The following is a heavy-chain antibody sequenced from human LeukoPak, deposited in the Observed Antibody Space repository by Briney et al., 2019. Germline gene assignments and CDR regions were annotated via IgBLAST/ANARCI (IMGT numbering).Heavy chain of an antibody. CDR1: GFTFSSYS. CDR2: ISSSSSYI. J-gene: IGHJ4*02. V-gene: IGHV3-21*01. CDR3: ARGHYYDSSAYYD. Sequence: GGSLRLSCAASGFTFSSYSMNWVRQAPGKGLEWVSSISSSSSYISYADSVKGRFTIYRDNAKNSLYMQMNSLRAEDTAVYYCARGHYYDSSAYYDWGQGTLVTVSS. D-gene: IGHD3-22*01.